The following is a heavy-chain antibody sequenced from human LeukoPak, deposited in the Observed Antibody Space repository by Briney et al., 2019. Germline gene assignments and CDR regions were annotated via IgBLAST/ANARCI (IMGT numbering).Heavy chain of an antibody. Sequence: GGSLRLSCAASGFTFSRYWMNWIRQAPGKGLEWVSYISGSTGYTNYADSVKGRFTISRDNAKNSLYLQMNSLRAEDTAVYYCARAPSYSSSTFEYWGQGTLVTVSS. D-gene: IGHD6-13*01. J-gene: IGHJ4*02. CDR3: ARAPSYSSSTFEY. CDR2: ISGSTGYT. V-gene: IGHV3-21*05. CDR1: GFTFSRYW.